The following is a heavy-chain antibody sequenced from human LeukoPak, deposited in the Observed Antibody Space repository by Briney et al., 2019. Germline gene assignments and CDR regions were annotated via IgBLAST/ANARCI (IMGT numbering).Heavy chain of an antibody. J-gene: IGHJ3*02. CDR1: GFTFSSYW. V-gene: IGHV3-7*01. Sequence: TGGSLRLSCAASGFTFSSYWMSWVRQAPGKGLEWVANIKQDGSEKYYVDSVKGRFTISRDNAKNSLYLQMNSLRAEDTAVYYCARDLYQLLDAFDIWGQGTMVTVSS. CDR3: ARDLYQLLDAFDI. D-gene: IGHD2-2*01. CDR2: IKQDGSEK.